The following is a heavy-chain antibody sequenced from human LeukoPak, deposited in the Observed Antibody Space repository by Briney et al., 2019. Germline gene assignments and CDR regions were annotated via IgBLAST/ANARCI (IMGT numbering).Heavy chain of an antibody. J-gene: IGHJ4*02. CDR2: IHTSGST. D-gene: IGHD3-10*01. V-gene: IGHV4-61*09. CDR1: GGSISSRNYC. CDR3: ASNSFDYYGSGSYSVDY. Sequence: PSETLSLTCTVSGGSISSRNYCWSWIRQPAGKGLEWIGHIHTSGSTNYNPSLKSRVTISVDTSKNQFSLKLSSVTAADTAVYYCASNSFDYYGSGSYSVDYWGQGTLVTVSS.